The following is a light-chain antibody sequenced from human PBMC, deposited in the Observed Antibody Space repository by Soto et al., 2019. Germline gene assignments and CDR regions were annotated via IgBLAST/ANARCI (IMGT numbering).Light chain of an antibody. CDR3: QQYGDYWT. J-gene: IGKJ1*01. CDR2: KAS. CDR1: QSVSSW. Sequence: DVQMTQSPSTLSASVGDRVTITCRASQSVSSWLAWYQLKPGKAPKVLIYKASILERGVPSRFSGSGVGTEFTLTISSLQPDDFGTYYCQQYGDYWTFGQGTKVDMK. V-gene: IGKV1-5*03.